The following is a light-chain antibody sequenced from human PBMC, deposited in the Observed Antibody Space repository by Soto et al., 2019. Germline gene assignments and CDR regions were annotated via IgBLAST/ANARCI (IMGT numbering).Light chain of an antibody. CDR3: QQYHSYSGT. CDR1: QTISSW. J-gene: IGKJ1*01. V-gene: IGKV1-5*03. CDR2: KTS. Sequence: DIQMTQSPSTLSGSVGDRVTITCRASQTISSWLAWYQQKPGKAPKLLIYKTSNLESGVPSRFSGSGSGTEFSLTISSLQPDDFATYYCQQYHSYSGTFGQGTKVDI.